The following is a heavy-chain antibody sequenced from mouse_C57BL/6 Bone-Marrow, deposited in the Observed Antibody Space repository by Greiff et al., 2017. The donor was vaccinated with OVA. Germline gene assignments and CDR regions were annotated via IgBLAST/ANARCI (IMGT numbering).Heavy chain of an antibody. CDR2: IYPRSGNT. J-gene: IGHJ1*03. D-gene: IGHD1-1*01. Sequence: LQESGAELARPGASVKLSCKASGYTFTSYGISWVKQRTGQGLEWIGEIYPRSGNTYYNEKFKGKATLTADKSSSTAYMELRSLTSEDSAVYVCAGHYGSSYGWYFDVWGTGTTVTVSS. V-gene: IGHV1-81*01. CDR1: GYTFTSYG. CDR3: AGHYGSSYGWYFDV.